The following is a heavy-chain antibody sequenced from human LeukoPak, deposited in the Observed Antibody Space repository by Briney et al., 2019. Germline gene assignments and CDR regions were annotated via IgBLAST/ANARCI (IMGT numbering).Heavy chain of an antibody. V-gene: IGHV4-59*08. CDR3: ARQLLERLDPTNWFNP. D-gene: IGHD2-15*01. Sequence: SETLSLTCTVSGGSISSYYWSWIRQPPGKGLEWIGYIYYSGSTNYNPSLKSRVTISVDTSKSQFSLKLSSVTAADTAVYYCARQLLERLDPTNWFNPWGQGTLVTVSS. CDR2: IYYSGST. CDR1: GGSISSYY. J-gene: IGHJ5*02.